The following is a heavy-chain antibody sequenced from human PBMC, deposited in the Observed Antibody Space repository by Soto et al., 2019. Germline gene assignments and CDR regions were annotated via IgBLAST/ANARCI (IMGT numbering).Heavy chain of an antibody. CDR2: IIPIFGTA. Sequence: ASVKVSCKASGGTFSSYAISWVRQAPGQGLEWMGGIIPIFGTANYAQKFQGRVTITADESTSTAYMELSSLRSEDTAVYYCARKPQAVTIFGVAYYYGMDVWGQGTTVTVSS. D-gene: IGHD3-3*01. J-gene: IGHJ6*02. CDR3: ARKPQAVTIFGVAYYYGMDV. V-gene: IGHV1-69*13. CDR1: GGTFSSYA.